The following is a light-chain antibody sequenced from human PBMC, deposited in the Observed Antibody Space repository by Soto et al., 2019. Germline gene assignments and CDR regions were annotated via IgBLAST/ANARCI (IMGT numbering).Light chain of an antibody. CDR1: SSNIGAGYD. V-gene: IGLV1-40*01. Sequence: QSVLTQPPSVSGAPGQRVTISCTGSSSNIGAGYDVHWYQQLPGTAPKLLIYGDINRPSGVPDRFSGSKSGTSASLAITGLQAEDEADYYCQSYASSLSAWVFGGGTQLTVL. J-gene: IGLJ3*02. CDR3: QSYASSLSAWV. CDR2: GDI.